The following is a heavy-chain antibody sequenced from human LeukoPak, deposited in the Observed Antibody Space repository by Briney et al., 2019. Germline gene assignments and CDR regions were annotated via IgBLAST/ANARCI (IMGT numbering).Heavy chain of an antibody. CDR1: GGSISSYY. V-gene: IGHV4-59*01. CDR3: ARGRLVVPAAYYYYYYGMDV. Sequence: PSETLSLTCTVSGGSISSYYWSWIRQPPGKGLEWIGYIYYSGSTNYNPSLKSRVTISLDTSKNQFSLKLSSVTAADTAVYYCARGRLVVPAAYYYYYYGMDVWGQGTTVTVSS. CDR2: IYYSGST. D-gene: IGHD2-2*01. J-gene: IGHJ6*02.